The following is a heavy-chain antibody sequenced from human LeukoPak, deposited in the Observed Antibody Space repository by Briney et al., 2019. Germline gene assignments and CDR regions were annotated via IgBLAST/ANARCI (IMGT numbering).Heavy chain of an antibody. J-gene: IGHJ4*02. D-gene: IGHD3-3*01. CDR1: GGSISSYY. CDR3: ARERVRFLEWSVFDY. Sequence: SEILSLTCTVSGGSISSYYWSWIRQPAGKGLEWIGRIYTSGSTNYNPSLKSRVTMSVDTSKNQFSLKLSSVTAADTAVYYCARERVRFLEWSVFDYWGQGTLVTVSS. CDR2: IYTSGST. V-gene: IGHV4-4*07.